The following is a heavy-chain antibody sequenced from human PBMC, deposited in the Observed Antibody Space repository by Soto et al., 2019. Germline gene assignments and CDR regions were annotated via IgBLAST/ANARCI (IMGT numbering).Heavy chain of an antibody. D-gene: IGHD1-7*01. CDR3: ARAPLGTLSFFDS. CDR1: SGSISDYY. CDR2: SSYSGNA. Sequence: SETLSLTCNVSSGSISDYYWTWIRQPPGKGLEWIGYSSYSGNANYNPSLKTRVTMSVDTSTNHFSPKLSSVTAADTAVYYCARAPLGTLSFFDSWGQGTLVTVSS. J-gene: IGHJ4*02. V-gene: IGHV4-59*01.